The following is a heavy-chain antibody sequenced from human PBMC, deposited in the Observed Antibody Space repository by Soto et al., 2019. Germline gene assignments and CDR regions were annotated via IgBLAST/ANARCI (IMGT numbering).Heavy chain of an antibody. V-gene: IGHV4-61*01. CDR3: ARGYGSGSYYFGMDV. CDR2: IYYSGST. D-gene: IGHD3-10*01. J-gene: IGHJ6*02. CDR1: GGSVSSGSYY. Sequence: SETLSLTCTVSGGSVSSGSYYWSWIRQPPGKGLEWIGYIYYSGSTNYNPSLKSRVIISVDTSKNQFSLKLSSVTAADTAVYYCARGYGSGSYYFGMDVWGQGTTVTVSS.